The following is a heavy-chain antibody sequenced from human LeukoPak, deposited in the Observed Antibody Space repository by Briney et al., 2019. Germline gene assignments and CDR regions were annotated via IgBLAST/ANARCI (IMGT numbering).Heavy chain of an antibody. CDR3: ARDLRQSYYYDSSGFDAFDI. CDR2: IYYSGST. Sequence: SETLSLTCTVSGGSISSGGYYWSWIRQHPGKGLEWIGYIYYSGSTYYNPSLKSRVTISVDTSKNQFSLKLSSVTAADTAVYYCARDLRQSYYYDSSGFDAFDIWAKGQWSPSLQ. J-gene: IGHJ3*02. V-gene: IGHV4-31*03. CDR1: GGSISSGGYY. D-gene: IGHD3-22*01.